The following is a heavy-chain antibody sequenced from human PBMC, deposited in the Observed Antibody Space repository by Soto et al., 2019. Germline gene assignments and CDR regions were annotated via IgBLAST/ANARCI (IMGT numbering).Heavy chain of an antibody. V-gene: IGHV4-31*03. CDR3: ARWPQLEPRFDY. CDR1: GGSISSGGYY. D-gene: IGHD1-1*01. Sequence: QVQLQESGPGLVKPSQTLSLTCSVSGGSISSGGYYWSWIRQHPGKGLEWIGYIYYSGSPYYNPSLKSRVTISVDTSKNQFSLKLSSVTAADTAVFYCARWPQLEPRFDYWGQGTLVTVSS. CDR2: IYYSGSP. J-gene: IGHJ4*02.